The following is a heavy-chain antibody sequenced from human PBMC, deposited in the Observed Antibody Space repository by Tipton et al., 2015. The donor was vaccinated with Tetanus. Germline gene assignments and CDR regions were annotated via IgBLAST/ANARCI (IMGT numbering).Heavy chain of an antibody. J-gene: IGHJ6*02. D-gene: IGHD2-15*01. CDR3: ARRGCRGGSCYISPNYGMDV. Sequence: SLRLSCAASGFTFSTFVMAWVRQAPGKGLEWVSSVGTSASNTYYADSVKGRCTISRDNSKNTVVLHVTSLRGEDTAVYYCARRGCRGGSCYISPNYGMDVWGQGTTVTVSS. CDR1: GFTFSTFV. CDR2: VGTSASNT. V-gene: IGHV3-23*01.